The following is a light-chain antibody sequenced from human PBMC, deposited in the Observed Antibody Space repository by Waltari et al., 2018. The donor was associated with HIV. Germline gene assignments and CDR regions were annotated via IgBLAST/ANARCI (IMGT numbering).Light chain of an antibody. CDR1: SSHIGTYNL. CDR2: EVR. V-gene: IGLV2-23*02. Sequence: QSALTQPASVSGSPGQSITISCTGTSSHIGTYNLVSWHQQHPGKAPKTLIYEVRQRPSGVSNRFSGSKSGNTASLTISGLQAEDEADYYCCSYAGSSTLVFGGGTKVTVL. CDR3: CSYAGSSTLV. J-gene: IGLJ3*02.